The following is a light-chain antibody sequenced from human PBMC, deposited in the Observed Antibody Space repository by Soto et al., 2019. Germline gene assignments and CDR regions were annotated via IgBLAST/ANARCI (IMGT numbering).Light chain of an antibody. J-gene: IGLJ2*01. V-gene: IGLV1-44*01. CDR1: SSKIGSNT. CDR3: AAWDDSLNAVV. CDR2: SNN. Sequence: QSALTQPPSASGTPGQRVTISCSGSSSKIGSNTVNWYQQLPGTAPKLLIYSNNQRPSGVPDRFSGSKSGTSASLAISGLQSEDEADYYCAAWDDSLNAVVFGGGTKVTV.